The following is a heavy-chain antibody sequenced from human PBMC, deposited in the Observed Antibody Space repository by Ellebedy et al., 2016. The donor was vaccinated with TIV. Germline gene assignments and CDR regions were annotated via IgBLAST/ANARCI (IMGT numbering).Heavy chain of an antibody. CDR3: AKDPSWGITMIAVVTTYFAS. D-gene: IGHD3-22*01. CDR1: GFTFSNFN. V-gene: IGHV3-30*18. CDR2: ISYDGSKS. Sequence: GESLKISXAASGFTFSNFNMHWVRQAPGKGLEWLAVISYDGSKSDYADSVKGRFTISRDNSKNTLYLQMNSLSSEDTAVYYCAKDPSWGITMIAVVTTYFASWGQGTLVTVSS. J-gene: IGHJ4*02.